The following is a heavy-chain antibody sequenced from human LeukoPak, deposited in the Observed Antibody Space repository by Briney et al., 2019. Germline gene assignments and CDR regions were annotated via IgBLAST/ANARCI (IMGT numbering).Heavy chain of an antibody. CDR1: GYTFTSYG. Sequence: ASVKVSCKASGYTFTSYGISWVRQAPGQGLEWMGWISAYNGNTNYAQKLQGRVTMTTDTSTSTAYMELRSLRSDDTDVYYCARDKKGYYYDSSGYPDDYWGQGTLVTVSS. D-gene: IGHD3-22*01. J-gene: IGHJ4*02. V-gene: IGHV1-18*01. CDR3: ARDKKGYYYDSSGYPDDY. CDR2: ISAYNGNT.